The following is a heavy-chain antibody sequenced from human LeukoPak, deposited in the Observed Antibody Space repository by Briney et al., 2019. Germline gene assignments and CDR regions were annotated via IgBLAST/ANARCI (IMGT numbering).Heavy chain of an antibody. CDR2: IRFDGSDK. D-gene: IGHD2-2*01. J-gene: IGHJ4*02. Sequence: GGSLRLSCVASGFTLGSYGMHWVRQAPGKGLEWVTFIRFDGSDKDYADSVKGRFTISRDNSKNTVYLQMNSLRAEDTAVYYCAKAMGPLVVPGAMPIDYWGQGTLVTVSS. CDR3: AKAMGPLVVPGAMPIDY. V-gene: IGHV3-30*02. CDR1: GFTLGSYG.